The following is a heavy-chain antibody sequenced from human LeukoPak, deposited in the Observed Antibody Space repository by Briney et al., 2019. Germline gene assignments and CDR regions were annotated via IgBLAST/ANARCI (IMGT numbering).Heavy chain of an antibody. CDR1: GCTFSSYG. CDR2: IRYDGSHK. D-gene: IGHD2-2*01. Sequence: GGSLRLSCAASGCTFSSYGMHWVRQAPGKGLEWVAFIRYDGSHKYSADSVKGRFTISRDNSKNTLYLQMNSLRAEDTAVYRCAKAGLAMPPDYWGQGTLVTVSS. CDR3: AKAGLAMPPDY. J-gene: IGHJ4*02. V-gene: IGHV3-30*02.